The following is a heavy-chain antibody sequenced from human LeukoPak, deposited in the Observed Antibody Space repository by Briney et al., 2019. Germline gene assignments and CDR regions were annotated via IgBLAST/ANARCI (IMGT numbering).Heavy chain of an antibody. CDR1: GITSSTYA. CDR2: ISFDGSNT. V-gene: IGHV3-30*03. J-gene: IGHJ4*02. CDR3: ARDGGLYYYGSGSYSTGYYFDY. D-gene: IGHD3-10*01. Sequence: GGSLRLSCAISGITSSTYAMHWVRQAPGQGLEWVAAISFDGSNTYYADSVRGRFTIYRDNSKKMLYLQMNSLRAEDTAVCYCARDGGLYYYGSGSYSTGYYFDYWGQGTLVTVSS.